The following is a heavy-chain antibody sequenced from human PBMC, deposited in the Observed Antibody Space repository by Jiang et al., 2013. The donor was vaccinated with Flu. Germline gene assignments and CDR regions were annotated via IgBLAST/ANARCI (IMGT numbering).Heavy chain of an antibody. D-gene: IGHD6-19*01. Sequence: TWVRQAPGKGLEWVSTISSSSLSTYYADSVKGRFTVSRDNSKNTLYLQMHSLRSQDTAIYYCARDGPVPYSSGWYDYWGQGTLVTVSS. V-gene: IGHV3-23*01. CDR2: ISSSSLST. CDR3: ARDGPVPYSSGWYDY. J-gene: IGHJ4*02.